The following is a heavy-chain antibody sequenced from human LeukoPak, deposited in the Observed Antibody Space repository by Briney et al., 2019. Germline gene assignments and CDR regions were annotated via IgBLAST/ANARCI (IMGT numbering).Heavy chain of an antibody. V-gene: IGHV3-7*01. CDR3: AKGRDYGDY. CDR1: GFTFSSYW. CDR2: INQDGREK. Sequence: GGSLRLSCAVSGFTFSSYWMTWVRQAPGKGLQWVANINQDGREKYYMGSMKGRLNISRDNTENSVLLQLTSLRPEDTGIYFCAKGRDYGDYWGQGTLVAVSS. J-gene: IGHJ4*02.